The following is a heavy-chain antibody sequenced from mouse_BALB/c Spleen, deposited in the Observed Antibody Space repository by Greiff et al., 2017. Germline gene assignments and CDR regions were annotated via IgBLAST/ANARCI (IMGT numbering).Heavy chain of an antibody. CDR2: ISTYYGDA. Sequence: VQLVESGAELVRPGVSVKISCKGSGYTFTDYAMHWVKQSHAKSLEWIGVISTYYGDASYNQKFKGKATMTVDKSSSTAYMELARLTSEDSAIYYCARGTKFAYWGQGTLVTVSA. CDR1: GYTFTDYA. J-gene: IGHJ3*01. CDR3: ARGTKFAY. V-gene: IGHV1S137*01. D-gene: IGHD1-3*01.